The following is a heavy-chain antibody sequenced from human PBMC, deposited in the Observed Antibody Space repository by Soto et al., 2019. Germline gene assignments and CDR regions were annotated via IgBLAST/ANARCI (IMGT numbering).Heavy chain of an antibody. Sequence: GGSLRLSCAASGFTFSSHAMTWVRQTPGKGLEWVSSISGSGGSTYYADSVKGRFTISRDNSKNTLYLQVNSLRAEDTAIYYCAKCSDSSGGYYGMDVWGQGTTVTVSS. CDR3: AKCSDSSGGYYGMDV. D-gene: IGHD3-22*01. J-gene: IGHJ6*02. CDR2: ISGSGGST. V-gene: IGHV3-23*01. CDR1: GFTFSSHA.